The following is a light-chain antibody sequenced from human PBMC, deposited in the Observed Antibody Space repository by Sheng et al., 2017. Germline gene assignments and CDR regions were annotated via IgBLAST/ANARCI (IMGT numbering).Light chain of an antibody. J-gene: IGLJ2*01. CDR3: CSFTGNYNFDL. Sequence: QSALTQPASVSGSPGQSITISCTGISSDVGNSNLVSWYQLHPGEAPKLIIYEGNKRPSGVSNRFSGSTSGNTASLTVSGLQPEDEADYYCCSFTGNYNFDLFGGGTRLTVL. CDR2: EGN. V-gene: IGLV2-23*03. CDR1: SSDVGNSNL.